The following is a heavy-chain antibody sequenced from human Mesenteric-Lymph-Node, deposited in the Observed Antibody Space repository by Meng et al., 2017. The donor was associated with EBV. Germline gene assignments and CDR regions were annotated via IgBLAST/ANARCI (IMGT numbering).Heavy chain of an antibody. CDR1: GFSLSASGVG. V-gene: IGHV2-5*02. CDR3: ARSNYDILTTFGSYWFDP. J-gene: IGHJ5*02. CDR2: IYWDDDK. Sequence: QITLKESGPTLVKPXQTLTLTCTFSGFSLSASGVGVGWIRQPPEKALEWLALIYWDDDKRYSPSLKSRLTITKDTSKNQVVLTMTNMDLVDTATYYCARSNYDILTTFGSYWFDPWGQGTLVTVSS. D-gene: IGHD3-9*01.